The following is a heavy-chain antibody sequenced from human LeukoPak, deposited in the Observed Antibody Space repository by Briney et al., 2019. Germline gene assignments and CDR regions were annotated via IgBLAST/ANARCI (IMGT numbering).Heavy chain of an antibody. V-gene: IGHV1-8*03. Sequence: ASVKVSCKASGYTFTSYDINWVRQATGQGLEWMGWMNPNSGNTGYAQKFQGRVTITRNTSISTAYMELSSLRSEDTAVYYCARGTRRGYCSGGSCKRPYYYYYMDVWGKGTTVTVSS. CDR2: MNPNSGNT. CDR3: ARGTRRGYCSGGSCKRPYYYYYMDV. D-gene: IGHD2-15*01. CDR1: GYTFTSYD. J-gene: IGHJ6*03.